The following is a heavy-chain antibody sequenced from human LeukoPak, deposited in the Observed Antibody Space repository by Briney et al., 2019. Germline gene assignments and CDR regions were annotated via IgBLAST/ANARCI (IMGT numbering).Heavy chain of an antibody. CDR1: GFTFSSYA. Sequence: GRSLRLSCTASGFTFSSYAMHWVRQAPGKGLEGVAVISYDGSNKYYADSVKGRFTISRDNSKNTLYLQMNSLRAEDTTVYYCARDREQQLGPFDYWGQGTLVTVSS. J-gene: IGHJ4*02. V-gene: IGHV3-30*04. D-gene: IGHD6-13*01. CDR3: ARDREQQLGPFDY. CDR2: ISYDGSNK.